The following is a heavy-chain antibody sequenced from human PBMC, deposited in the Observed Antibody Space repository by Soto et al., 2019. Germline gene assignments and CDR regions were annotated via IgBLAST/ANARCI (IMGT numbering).Heavy chain of an antibody. D-gene: IGHD6-19*01. CDR2: ISSYGADT. J-gene: IGHJ4*02. Sequence: GGSLRLSCSASGFTFNSYAMHWVRQAPGKGLEFVSAISSYGADTYYADSVKGRFAISRDNSKNTLYLQMSSLRAEETALYYCVKEGYMRSDWYGQFDYWGQGALVTVSS. CDR3: VKEGYMRSDWYGQFDY. CDR1: GFTFNSYA. V-gene: IGHV3-64D*06.